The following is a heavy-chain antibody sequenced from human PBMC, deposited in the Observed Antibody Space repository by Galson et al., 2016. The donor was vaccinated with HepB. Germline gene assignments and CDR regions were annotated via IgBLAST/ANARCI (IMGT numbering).Heavy chain of an antibody. D-gene: IGHD5-18*01. CDR2: IIPLLGRT. V-gene: IGHV1-69*13. Sequence: SVKVSCKASGGTFSTYAISWVRQAPGQGLEWMGGIIPLLGRTKYAQRFQNRVTLTVDESTRIAYMELNTLKSEDMAVYFCATTFEKRAPIETAMGFYQNPMDVWGQGTTVIVSS. CDR3: ATTFEKRAPIETAMGFYQNPMDV. J-gene: IGHJ6*02. CDR1: GGTFSTYA.